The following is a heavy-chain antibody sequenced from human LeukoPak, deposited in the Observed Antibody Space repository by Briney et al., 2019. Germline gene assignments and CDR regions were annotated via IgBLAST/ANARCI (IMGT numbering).Heavy chain of an antibody. CDR2: ISDSGGNT. CDR3: AKMAMVTRFDY. V-gene: IGHV3-23*01. D-gene: IGHD5-18*01. CDR1: GFTFNSYA. J-gene: IGHJ4*02. Sequence: GGSLRLSCAASGFTFNSYAMSWVRQAPWERLQWVSGISDSGGNTYYADSVRGRFTISRDNSKNTLYLQMNSLRAEDTAVYYCAKMAMVTRFDYWGQGTLVTVSS.